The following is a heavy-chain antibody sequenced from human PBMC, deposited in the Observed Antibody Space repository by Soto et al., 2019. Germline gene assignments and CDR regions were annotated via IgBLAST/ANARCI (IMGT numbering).Heavy chain of an antibody. CDR2: IYHSGST. D-gene: IGHD4-17*01. J-gene: IGHJ5*02. V-gene: IGHV4-30-2*01. Sequence: TLSLTCAVSGGSISSGGYSWSWIRQPPGKGLEWIGYIYHSGSTYHNPSLKSRVTISVDRSKNQFSLKLSSVTAADTAVYYCAREGLREAWFDPWGQGTLVTVSS. CDR1: GGSISSGGYS. CDR3: AREGLREAWFDP.